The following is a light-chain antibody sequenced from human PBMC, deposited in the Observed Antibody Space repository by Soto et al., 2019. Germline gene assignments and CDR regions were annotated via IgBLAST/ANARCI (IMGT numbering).Light chain of an antibody. CDR3: VAWGDSRETYV. CDR1: SSNIGSNT. V-gene: IGLV1-44*01. CDR2: SDN. J-gene: IGLJ1*01. Sequence: QSVLTQPPSASGTPGQRVAISCSRGSSNIGSNTVHWYQQLPGTAPKLLIYSDNQRPSGVPDRFSGSKSGTSASLAISGLQSDNDADYYCVAWGDSRETYVVCAGTEVAVL.